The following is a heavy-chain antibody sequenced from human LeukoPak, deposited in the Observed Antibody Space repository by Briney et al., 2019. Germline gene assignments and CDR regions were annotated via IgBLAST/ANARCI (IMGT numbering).Heavy chain of an antibody. D-gene: IGHD1-26*01. CDR3: TMQEPGVLGAIYFDG. CDR2: IYYSGST. J-gene: IGHJ4*02. Sequence: PSETLSLTCTVSGGSISTYYWSWIRQPPGKGLEWIGYIYYSGSTNYNPSLKSRVTISVDTSKNQLSLKRSFAAAAETAVYYSTMQEPGVLGAIYFDGWGQTSPVSV. V-gene: IGHV4-59*01. CDR1: GGSISTYY.